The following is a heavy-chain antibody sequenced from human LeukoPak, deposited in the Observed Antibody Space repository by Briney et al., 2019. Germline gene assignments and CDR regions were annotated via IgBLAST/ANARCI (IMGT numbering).Heavy chain of an antibody. Sequence: PGGSLRLSCAASGFTLSSYLMSWVRQAPGRGLGWVANINKDGSEETYLDSVKGRFTVSRDNAKNSLFLQMNSLRGDDTAVYYCARSNPNRNALDLWGQGTMVTISS. CDR2: INKDGSEE. V-gene: IGHV3-7*01. D-gene: IGHD1-14*01. CDR3: ARSNPNRNALDL. CDR1: GFTLSSYL. J-gene: IGHJ3*01.